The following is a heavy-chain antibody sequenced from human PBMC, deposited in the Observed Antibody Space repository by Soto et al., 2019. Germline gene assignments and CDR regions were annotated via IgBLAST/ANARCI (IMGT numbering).Heavy chain of an antibody. CDR2: ISSSGSTI. Sequence: LRLSCTASGFTFSGYSMNWVRQAPGKGLEWVSYISSSGSTIYYADSVKGRFTISRDNAKNSLFLQMNSLRAEDTAVYYCAKGETYYDFWSGPNWFDPWGQGTLVTVSS. V-gene: IGHV3-48*01. CDR3: AKGETYYDFWSGPNWFDP. CDR1: GFTFSGYS. J-gene: IGHJ5*02. D-gene: IGHD3-3*01.